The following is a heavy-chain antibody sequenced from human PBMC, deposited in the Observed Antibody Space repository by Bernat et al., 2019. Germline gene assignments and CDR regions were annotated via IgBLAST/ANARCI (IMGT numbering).Heavy chain of an antibody. Sequence: DVQLMESGGDLVQPGGSLRLSCAASGFTFSDSGMSWVRLPPGKGLEWVSTISSDGENTHYAGSVQGRFTLSRDNSQSTLYLQMDSLRAEDAAIYYCAKVSAPYFDYWGQGALVTVSS. J-gene: IGHJ4*02. V-gene: IGHV3-23*01. CDR2: ISSDGENT. D-gene: IGHD3-16*01. CDR3: AKVSAPYFDY. CDR1: GFTFSDSG.